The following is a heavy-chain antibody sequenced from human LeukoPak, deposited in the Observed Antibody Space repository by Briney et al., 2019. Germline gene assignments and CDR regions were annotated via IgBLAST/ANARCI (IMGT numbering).Heavy chain of an antibody. CDR2: ISGSGGST. CDR1: GFTFSSYA. CDR3: AKDRCSGGSCPPIY. Sequence: GGSLRLSCAASGFTFSSYALSWVRQAPGKGLEWVSAISGSGGSTYYADSVKGRFTISRDNSKNTLHLQMNSLRAEDTAVYYCAKDRCSGGSCPPIYWGQGTLVTVSS. J-gene: IGHJ4*02. D-gene: IGHD2-15*01. V-gene: IGHV3-23*01.